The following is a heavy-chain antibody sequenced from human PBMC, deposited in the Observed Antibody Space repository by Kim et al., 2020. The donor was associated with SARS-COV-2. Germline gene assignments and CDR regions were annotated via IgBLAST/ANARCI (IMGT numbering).Heavy chain of an antibody. V-gene: IGHV4-59*09. CDR3: ARGGAVFDY. Sequence: STNYNPSLKSRVTISVDTSKNQFSLKLSSVTAADTAVYYCARGGAVFDYWGQGTLVTVSS. CDR2: ST. J-gene: IGHJ4*02. D-gene: IGHD6-19*01.